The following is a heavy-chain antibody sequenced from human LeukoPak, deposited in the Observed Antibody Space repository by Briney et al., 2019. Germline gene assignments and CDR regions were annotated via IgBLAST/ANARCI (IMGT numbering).Heavy chain of an antibody. V-gene: IGHV4-4*07. CDR2: FYTSGTT. J-gene: IGHJ4*02. CDR1: GGSFTSDD. CDR3: ARSRHGNCDYFDY. D-gene: IGHD1-7*01. Sequence: SETLSLTCTVSGGSFTSDDWSWIRQPPGKGLEWIGRFYTSGTTNYNPSLESRVTMSAGTSKTQFSLKLRSVTAAAKAASYCARSRHGNCDYFDYWGQGPLATVSS.